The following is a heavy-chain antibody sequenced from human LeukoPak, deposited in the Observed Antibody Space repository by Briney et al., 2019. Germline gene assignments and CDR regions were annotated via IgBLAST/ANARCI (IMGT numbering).Heavy chain of an antibody. CDR2: INPNSGGT. V-gene: IGHV1-2*02. CDR3: ARGEDIVVVL. Sequence: ASVKVSCKASGYTFTGYYMHWVRQAPGQGLEWMGWINPNSGGTNYAQQFQGRVTMTRDTSISTAYMELSRLRSDDTAVYYCARGEDIVVVLWGQGTLVTVSS. CDR1: GYTFTGYY. D-gene: IGHD2-15*01. J-gene: IGHJ4*02.